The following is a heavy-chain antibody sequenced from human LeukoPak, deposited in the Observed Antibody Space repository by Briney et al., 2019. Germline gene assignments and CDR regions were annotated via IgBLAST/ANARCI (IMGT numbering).Heavy chain of an antibody. J-gene: IGHJ4*02. CDR2: IIPIFGTP. D-gene: IGHD4-11*01. CDR1: GGTFSSYA. Sequence: GASVKVSCKASGGTFSSYAISWVRQAPGQGLEWMGGIIPIFGTPNYAQKFQGRVTITTDESTSTAYMELSSLRSEDTAVYYCARGTTATMGYFDYWGQGTLVTVSS. CDR3: ARGTTATMGYFDY. V-gene: IGHV1-69*05.